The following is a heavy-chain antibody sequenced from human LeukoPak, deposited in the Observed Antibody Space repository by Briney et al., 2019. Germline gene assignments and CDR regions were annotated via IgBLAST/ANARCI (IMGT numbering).Heavy chain of an antibody. D-gene: IGHD3-22*01. CDR1: GFSFGSYW. J-gene: IGHJ4*02. CDR3: ARRGYYYDSSGYYLGGFDY. V-gene: IGHV3-7*01. Sequence: PGGSLRLSCAASGFSFGSYWMSWVRQAPGKGLEWVANIKQDGSEKYYVDSVKDRFTISRDNAKNSLYLQMNSLRAEDTAVYYCARRGYYYDSSGYYLGGFDYWGQGTLVTVSS. CDR2: IKQDGSEK.